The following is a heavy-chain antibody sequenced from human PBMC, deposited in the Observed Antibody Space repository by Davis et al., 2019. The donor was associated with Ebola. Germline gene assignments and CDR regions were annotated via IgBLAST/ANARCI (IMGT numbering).Heavy chain of an antibody. CDR1: GGTFSSYA. D-gene: IGHD2-21*02. V-gene: IGHV1-69*13. CDR2: IIPIFGTA. CDR3: AREKRYCGGDCEVDY. J-gene: IGHJ4*02. Sequence: SVKVSCKASGGTFSSYAISWVRQAPGQGLEWMGGIIPIFGTANYAQKFQGRVTITADESTSTAYMELSSLRSEDTAVYYCAREKRYCGGDCEVDYWGQGTLVTVSS.